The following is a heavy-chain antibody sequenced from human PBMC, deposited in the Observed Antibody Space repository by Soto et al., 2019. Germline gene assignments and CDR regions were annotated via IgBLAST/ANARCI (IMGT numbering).Heavy chain of an antibody. D-gene: IGHD3-16*01. CDR2: IIPIFATA. CDR1: GGTFSSYA. Sequence: QVQLVQSGAEVKKPGSSVKVSCKASGGTFSSYAINWVRQAPGQGLEWMGGIIPIFATADYAQKFQGRVTITADESTSTAYMELSSLRSEDTAVSYCAQCLLGVNYYYGMDVWGQGTTVTVSS. CDR3: AQCLLGVNYYYGMDV. V-gene: IGHV1-69*12. J-gene: IGHJ6*02.